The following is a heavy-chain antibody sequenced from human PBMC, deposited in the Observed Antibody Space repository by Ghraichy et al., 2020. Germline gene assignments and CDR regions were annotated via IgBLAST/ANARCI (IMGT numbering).Heavy chain of an antibody. D-gene: IGHD6-19*01. CDR3: AKDSGWYVPHSDY. Sequence: GGSLRLSCTASGFIFSNFGMHWVRQAPGKGLEWVAFMRSDGTTRYYADSVKGRSTISRDTAKNTLYLQMNSLTAEDTGVYYCAKDSGWYVPHSDYWGQGTLVAVS. V-gene: IGHV3-30*02. CDR1: GFIFSNFG. CDR2: MRSDGTTR. J-gene: IGHJ4*02.